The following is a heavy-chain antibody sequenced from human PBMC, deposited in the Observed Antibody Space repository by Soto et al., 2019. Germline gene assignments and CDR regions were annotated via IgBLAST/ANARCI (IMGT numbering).Heavy chain of an antibody. CDR3: ARGLIRYSYGHRYYYYYYGMDV. CDR2: IYSCGST. V-gene: IGHV3-53*05. D-gene: IGHD5-18*01. J-gene: IGHJ6*02. CDR1: GFTVSSNY. Sequence: GGSLRLSCAASGFTVSSNYMSWVRQAPGKGLEWVSVIYSCGSTYYADSVKGRFTISRDNSKNTLYLQMNSLRSEDTAVYYCARGLIRYSYGHRYYYYYYGMDVWGQGTTVTVSS.